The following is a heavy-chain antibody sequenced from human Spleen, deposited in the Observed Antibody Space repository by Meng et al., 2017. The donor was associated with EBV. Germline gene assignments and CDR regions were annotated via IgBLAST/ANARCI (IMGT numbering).Heavy chain of an antibody. CDR3: ARGIMTTVTTLFFFDS. Sequence: HRQEPASGLVKPSQTLPLTCAVSGDSISSGGYSWSWIRQPPGKGLEWIAYIYHSGSVYYNPSLKSRVTISLDRSKNQFSLELNSVTAADTAVYYCARGIMTTVTTLFFFDSWGQGTLVTVSS. CDR1: GDSISSGGYS. D-gene: IGHD4-17*01. V-gene: IGHV4-30-2*01. J-gene: IGHJ4*02. CDR2: IYHSGSV.